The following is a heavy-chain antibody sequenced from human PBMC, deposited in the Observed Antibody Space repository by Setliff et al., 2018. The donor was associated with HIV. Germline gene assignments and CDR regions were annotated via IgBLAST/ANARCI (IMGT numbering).Heavy chain of an antibody. Sequence: ASVKVSCKVSGDTFNKYAISWVRRAPGQGLEWMGGIILFLDITNYAPRFQDRPTIDADKFTRTVYMQLSSLRSEDTAVYYCARHGDFDTYYNSMDVWGQGTTVTVSS. J-gene: IGHJ6*02. CDR2: IILFLDIT. D-gene: IGHD3-9*01. CDR1: GDTFNKYA. V-gene: IGHV1-69*10. CDR3: ARHGDFDTYYNSMDV.